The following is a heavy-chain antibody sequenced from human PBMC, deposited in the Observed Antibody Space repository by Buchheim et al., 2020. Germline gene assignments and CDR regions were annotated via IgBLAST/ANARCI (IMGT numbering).Heavy chain of an antibody. CDR2: ISGSGGRT. CDR1: GFTFSNYV. Sequence: EVHLLESGGGLVQPGGSLRLSCVCSGFTFSNYVMTWVRQPPGKGLEWVSAISGSGGRTYYAVSVKGRFTIYRDNSKNTLSLQMNSLRAEDTAVYYCAKGGYCSSTSCRRRWFDPWGQGTL. V-gene: IGHV3-23*01. J-gene: IGHJ5*02. CDR3: AKGGYCSSTSCRRRWFDP. D-gene: IGHD2-2*01.